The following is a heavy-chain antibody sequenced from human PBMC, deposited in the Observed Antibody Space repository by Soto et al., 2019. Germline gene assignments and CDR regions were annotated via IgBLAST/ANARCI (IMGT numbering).Heavy chain of an antibody. CDR3: ARDRNTGSRPSACNF. J-gene: IGHJ3*01. CDR1: DYSIGSGYY. Sequence: SETLSLTGTVSDYSIGSGYYWGWIRQSPGKTLQWIGIISHSCNTNVSPCLKSRVSWSVDTSNNHFTLKLSSLIAADTAVYYSARDRNTGSRPSACNFWDRGTRITVSS. CDR2: ISHSCNT. V-gene: IGHV4-38-2*02. D-gene: IGHD1-26*01.